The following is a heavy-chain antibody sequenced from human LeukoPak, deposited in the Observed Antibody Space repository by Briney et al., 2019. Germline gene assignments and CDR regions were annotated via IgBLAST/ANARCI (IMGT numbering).Heavy chain of an antibody. Sequence: GGSLRLSCAASGFTFRSYWLHWVRQAPGKGLVWVSRINTDGTNTHYADSVNGRFTISRDNAKDTLYLQMDSLRAEDTAVYYCAKARDSSGWSGGDYWGQGTLVTVSS. CDR1: GFTFRSYW. J-gene: IGHJ4*02. V-gene: IGHV3-74*01. D-gene: IGHD6-19*01. CDR2: INTDGTNT. CDR3: AKARDSSGWSGGDY.